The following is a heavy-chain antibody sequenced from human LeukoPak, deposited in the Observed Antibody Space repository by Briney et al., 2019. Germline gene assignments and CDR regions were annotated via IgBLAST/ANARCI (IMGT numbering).Heavy chain of an antibody. J-gene: IGHJ4*02. Sequence: GGSLRLSCAASGFTFSSYGMHWVRQAPGKGLEWVAAIFYDGSNKYYADSVKGRFTISRDNSKNTLYLQMNSLRDEDTAVYYCTRGRAYNYGYFDYWGQGTLVTVSS. D-gene: IGHD5-18*01. CDR2: IFYDGSNK. CDR3: TRGRAYNYGYFDY. V-gene: IGHV3-33*01. CDR1: GFTFSSYG.